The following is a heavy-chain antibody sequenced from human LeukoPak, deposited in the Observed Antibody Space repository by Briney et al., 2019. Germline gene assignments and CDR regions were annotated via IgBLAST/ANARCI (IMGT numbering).Heavy chain of an antibody. D-gene: IGHD3-22*01. Sequence: GGSLRHSCAASGLTFSSHGCHWVRQAPGKGLEYVSAISRNGSSTNYANSVKGRFTVSRDNAKNTLYLQMSRLRAEDTAVYYCATEETHYYYSSVLDAFDIWGQGTMVTVSS. J-gene: IGHJ3*02. CDR3: ATEETHYYYSSVLDAFDI. CDR2: ISRNGSST. V-gene: IGHV3-64*01. CDR1: GLTFSSHG.